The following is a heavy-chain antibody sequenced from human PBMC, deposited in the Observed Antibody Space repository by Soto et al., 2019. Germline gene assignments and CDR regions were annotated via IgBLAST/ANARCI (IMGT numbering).Heavy chain of an antibody. Sequence: SETLSLTCAVSGGSISSGGYSWSWIRQPPGKGLEWIGYIYHSGSTYYNPSLKSRVTISVDRSKNQFSLKLSSVTAADTAVYYCARVSRYYDSSGYPLDYWGQGTLVTVSS. CDR2: IYHSGST. D-gene: IGHD3-22*01. CDR3: ARVSRYYDSSGYPLDY. V-gene: IGHV4-30-2*01. CDR1: GGSISSGGYS. J-gene: IGHJ4*02.